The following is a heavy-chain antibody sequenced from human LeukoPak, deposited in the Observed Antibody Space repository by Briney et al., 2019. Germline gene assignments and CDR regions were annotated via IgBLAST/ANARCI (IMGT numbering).Heavy chain of an antibody. V-gene: IGHV4-59*01. Sequence: PSETLSLTCTVSGGSLSSYYWSWIRQPPGKGLEWIGYIYYSGSTNYNPSLKSRVTISVDTSKNQFSLKLSSVTAADTAVYYCARSTDFWSGYYPQNWFDPWGQGTLVTVSS. CDR1: GGSLSSYY. CDR2: IYYSGST. CDR3: ARSTDFWSGYYPQNWFDP. J-gene: IGHJ5*02. D-gene: IGHD3-3*01.